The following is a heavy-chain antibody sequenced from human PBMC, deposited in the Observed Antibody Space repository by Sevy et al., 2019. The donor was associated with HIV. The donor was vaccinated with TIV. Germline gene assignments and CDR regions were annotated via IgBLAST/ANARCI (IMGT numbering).Heavy chain of an antibody. CDR1: GGSISSGGYY. CDR2: IYYSGST. J-gene: IGHJ3*02. CDR3: ARASNWVQDAFDI. Sequence: SETLSLTCTVSGGSISSGGYYWSWIRQHPGKGLEWIGYIYYSGSTYYNPSLKSRVTISVDTSKNQFSLKLSSVTAADTAVYYCARASNWVQDAFDIWGQGTMVTASS. V-gene: IGHV4-31*03. D-gene: IGHD1-1*01.